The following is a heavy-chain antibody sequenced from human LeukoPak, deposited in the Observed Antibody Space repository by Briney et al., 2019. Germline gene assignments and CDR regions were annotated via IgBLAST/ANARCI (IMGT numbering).Heavy chain of an antibody. CDR2: IIPSDGAT. CDR1: GYTFTMYY. J-gene: IGHJ6*02. V-gene: IGHV1-46*01. D-gene: IGHD1-26*01. CDR3: AREDVVLVDAVRYYYYGMDV. Sequence: GASVKVSCKASGYTFTMYYIHWVRPAPGQGLEWMGMIIPSDGATTYAQRFQGRVTMTRDMSTTTVYMDLRSLRSEDTAVYYCAREDVVLVDAVRYYYYGMDVWGQGTTVTVSS.